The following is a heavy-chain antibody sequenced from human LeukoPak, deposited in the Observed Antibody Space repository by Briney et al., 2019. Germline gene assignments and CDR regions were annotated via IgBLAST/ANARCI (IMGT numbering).Heavy chain of an antibody. Sequence: GGSLRVSCTGSGFTFGDYAMSWFRQAPVRGLEYIGFIRSKVYGGTPEYAASVRGRFTISRDDSKSITYLQMNSLKSEVTAVYYCSREGGSGWAYDYWGQGTVVTVSS. CDR3: SREGGSGWAYDY. J-gene: IGHJ4*02. CDR1: GFTFGDYA. D-gene: IGHD6-19*01. CDR2: IRSKVYGGTP. V-gene: IGHV3-49*03.